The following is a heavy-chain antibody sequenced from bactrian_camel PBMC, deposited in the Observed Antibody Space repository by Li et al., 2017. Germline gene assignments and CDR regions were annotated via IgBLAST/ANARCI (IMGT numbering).Heavy chain of an antibody. CDR3: AADDGSWSLVPHY. V-gene: IGHV3-2*01. Sequence: HVQLVESGGGLVQPGGSLRLSCAASGFTFSNYGMSWVRQAPGKGLERVDSIYTGGGSTTYYADSVKGRFTISKDNAKNMLYLQMNSLIPEDTAVYYCAADDGSWSLVPHYWGQGTQVTVS. J-gene: IGHJ4*01. D-gene: IGHD2*01. CDR1: GFTFSNYG. CDR2: IYTGGGSTT.